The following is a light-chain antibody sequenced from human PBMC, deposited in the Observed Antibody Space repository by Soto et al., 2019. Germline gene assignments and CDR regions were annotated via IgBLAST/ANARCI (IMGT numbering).Light chain of an antibody. J-gene: IGKJ1*01. V-gene: IGKV1-5*03. CDR3: QHWS. CDR1: QTINRW. Sequence: DIQMTQSPSPLSASVGDRVTITCRASQTINRWLAWYQQKPGEVPKLLIYKASVLESGVPSRFSGSGYGTEFTLTISRLQPEDVATYYCQHWSLGQGTKVDIK. CDR2: KAS.